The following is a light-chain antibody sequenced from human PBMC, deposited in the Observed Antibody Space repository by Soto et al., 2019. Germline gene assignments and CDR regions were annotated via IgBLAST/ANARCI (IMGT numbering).Light chain of an antibody. CDR2: AAS. CDR1: QGLSSW. Sequence: DIQMTQSPSSVSPSLGDRVTITCRASQGLSSWLAWYQQKPGKDPKLLIYAASSLKSGVPSRFCGGGSGRDFTLTISSLQPEDFATYYCQQANSFPLTFGGGTKVEIK. J-gene: IGKJ4*01. CDR3: QQANSFPLT. V-gene: IGKV1D-12*01.